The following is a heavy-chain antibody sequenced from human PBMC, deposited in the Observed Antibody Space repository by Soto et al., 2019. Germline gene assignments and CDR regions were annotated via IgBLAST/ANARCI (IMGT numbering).Heavy chain of an antibody. Sequence: GGSLRLSXVASGFTFTTFWMSWVRQAPGKGLDWVANIRQDGGAQYYVDSVKGRFTISRDNAKNSVYLQMESLRAEDTAVYYCVRGGHGSGSYLGSYWGQGILVTVSS. D-gene: IGHD3-10*01. CDR2: IRQDGGAQ. CDR3: VRGGHGSGSYLGSY. J-gene: IGHJ4*02. CDR1: GFTFTTFW. V-gene: IGHV3-7*03.